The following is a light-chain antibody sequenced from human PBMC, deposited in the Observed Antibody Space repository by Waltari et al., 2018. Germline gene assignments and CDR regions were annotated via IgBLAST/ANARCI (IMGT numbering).Light chain of an antibody. CDR3: TSYTSSSSPWV. V-gene: IGLV2-14*03. Sequence: QSALTQPASVSGSPGQSITLSCTGTSSDGGGYNYVSWYQQHPGKAPKHMIYDVTKRPSGVSNRFSGSKSGNTASLTISGLQAEDEADYYCTSYTSSSSPWVFGGGTKLTVL. CDR2: DVT. CDR1: SSDGGGYNY. J-gene: IGLJ3*02.